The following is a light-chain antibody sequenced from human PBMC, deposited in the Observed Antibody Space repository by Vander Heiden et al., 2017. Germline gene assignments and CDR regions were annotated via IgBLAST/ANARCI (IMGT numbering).Light chain of an antibody. CDR2: GAS. J-gene: IGKJ4*01. V-gene: IGKV3-20*01. CDR3: QQYGTSPT. CDR1: QTVSSRY. Sequence: EIVLTQSPGTMSLSPGERATLSCRASQTVSSRYLAWYQQKPGQAPRLLIYGASSRATGIPDRFSGSGSGTDFTLTVSRLEPEDSAVYYCQQYGTSPTFGGGTKVEIK.